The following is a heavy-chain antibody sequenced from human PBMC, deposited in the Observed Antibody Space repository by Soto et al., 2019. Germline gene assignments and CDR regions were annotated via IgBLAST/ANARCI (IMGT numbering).Heavy chain of an antibody. CDR2: ISGYNDNT. D-gene: IGHD2-2*01. CDR3: AKDASSWFYYFYGMDV. CDR1: GYIFSNFG. V-gene: IGHV1-18*01. Sequence: QIQLEQSRPELRKPGASVKVSCKASGYIFSNFGISWVRQAPGQGLEWMGWISGYNDNTNYAQKFQDRLGMTTDISTGTAYMELTTLRSEDTAVYYCAKDASSWFYYFYGMDVWGQGTTVTVSS. J-gene: IGHJ6*02.